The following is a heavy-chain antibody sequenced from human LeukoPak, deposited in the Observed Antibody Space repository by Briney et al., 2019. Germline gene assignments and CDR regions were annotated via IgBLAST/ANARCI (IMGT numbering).Heavy chain of an antibody. Sequence: KTSETLSLTCTVSGGSISSYYWSWIRQPPGKGLEWIGYIYYSGSTNYNPSLKSRVTISVDTSKNQFSLKLSSVTAADTAVYYCARLVRWLQFPDFDYWGQGTLVTVSS. CDR2: IYYSGST. CDR1: GGSISSYY. V-gene: IGHV4-59*08. D-gene: IGHD5-24*01. CDR3: ARLVRWLQFPDFDY. J-gene: IGHJ4*02.